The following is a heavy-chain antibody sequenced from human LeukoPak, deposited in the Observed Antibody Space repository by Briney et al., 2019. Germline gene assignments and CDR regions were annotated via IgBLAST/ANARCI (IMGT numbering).Heavy chain of an antibody. CDR3: ARVRREMKRSLGRTTEYSYYYYMDV. CDR2: ISSSSSYI. Sequence: GGSLRLSCAASGFTFGSYSMNWVRQAPGKGLEWVSSISSSSSYIYYADSVKGRFTISRDNAKNSLYLQMNRLRAEDTAVYYCARVRREMKRSLGRTTEYSYYYYMDVWGKGTTVTVSS. D-gene: IGHD1/OR15-1a*01. J-gene: IGHJ6*03. CDR1: GFTFGSYS. V-gene: IGHV3-21*01.